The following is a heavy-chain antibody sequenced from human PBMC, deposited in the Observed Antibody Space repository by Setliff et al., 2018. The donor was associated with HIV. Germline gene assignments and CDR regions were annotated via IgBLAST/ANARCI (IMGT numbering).Heavy chain of an antibody. J-gene: IGHJ4*02. CDR1: GGSFSGYY. CDR2: INHSGRT. V-gene: IGHV4-34*01. D-gene: IGHD6-13*01. CDR3: ARGGLTAAGTLLLVGYFDY. Sequence: PSETLSLTCAVYGGSFSGYYWSWIRQPPGKGLEWIGEINHSGRTNFNPSLRSRVTISVDTSKNQFSLKLSSVTAADTAVYYCARGGLTAAGTLLLVGYFDYWGQGTLVTVS.